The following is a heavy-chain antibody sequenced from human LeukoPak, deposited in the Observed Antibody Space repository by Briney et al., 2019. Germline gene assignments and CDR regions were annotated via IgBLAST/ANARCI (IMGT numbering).Heavy chain of an antibody. J-gene: IGHJ3*02. V-gene: IGHV4-59*01. D-gene: IGHD6-19*01. CDR2: IYYSGST. Sequence: SETLSLTCTVSGGSISSYYWSWIRQPPGKGLEWIGYIYYSGSTNYNPSLKSRVTISVDTSKNQFSLKLSSVTAADTAVYYCARDSSGWLFYAFDIWGQGTMVTVSS. CDR1: GGSISSYY. CDR3: ARDSSGWLFYAFDI.